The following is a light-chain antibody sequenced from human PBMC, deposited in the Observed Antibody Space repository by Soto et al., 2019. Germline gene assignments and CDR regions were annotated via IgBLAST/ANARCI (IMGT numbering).Light chain of an antibody. CDR1: SSDVGSYNF. J-gene: IGLJ2*01. V-gene: IGLV2-23*03. CDR3: CSYAGSSTFVV. Sequence: QSALTHPASVSGSPGQSITISCAGTSSDVGSYNFVSWYQQHPGKAPKLMIYEGNKRPSGVSNRFSGSKSGNTASLTISGLQAADEADYYCCSYAGSSTFVVFGGGTKVTV. CDR2: EGN.